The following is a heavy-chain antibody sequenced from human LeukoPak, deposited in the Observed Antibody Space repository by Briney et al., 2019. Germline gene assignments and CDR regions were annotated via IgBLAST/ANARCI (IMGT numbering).Heavy chain of an antibody. D-gene: IGHD6-13*01. Sequence: GGSLRLSCAASGFTFSGYGMHWVRQAQGKGLEYVSGIRSNGGSTYYANSVRGRFTISRDNSKNTLYLQMASLRIDDMAVYYCTRGGEAAGDYWGQGALVTVSS. V-gene: IGHV3-64*01. J-gene: IGHJ4*02. CDR3: TRGGEAAGDY. CDR1: GFTFSGYG. CDR2: IRSNGGST.